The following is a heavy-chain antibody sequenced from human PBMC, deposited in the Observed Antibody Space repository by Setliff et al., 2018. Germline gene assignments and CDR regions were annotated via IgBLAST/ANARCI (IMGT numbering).Heavy chain of an antibody. Sequence: GGSLRLSCATSGFTFSTSAMHWLRQSPDNRLEWLAYIHYGGGHIQYADSVKGRFTVSRDNAMDTLFLQMNGLTTDDTAVYYCAKWSAMVRGVDWGQGTLVTVSS. CDR1: GFTFSTSA. J-gene: IGHJ4*02. V-gene: IGHV3-30*02. CDR3: AKWSAMVRGVD. CDR2: IHYGGGHI. D-gene: IGHD3-10*01.